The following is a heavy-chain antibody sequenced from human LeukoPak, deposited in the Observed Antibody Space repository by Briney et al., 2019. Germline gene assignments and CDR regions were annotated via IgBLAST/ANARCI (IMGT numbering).Heavy chain of an antibody. Sequence: GASVKVSCKASGYTFTGYYMHWVRQAPGQGLEWMGWINPNSGGTNYAQKFQGRVTMTRDTSISTAYMELSRLRSDDTAVYYCARDWGSSGWLNWFDPWGQGTLVTVSS. V-gene: IGHV1-2*02. CDR1: GYTFTGYY. CDR3: ARDWGSSGWLNWFDP. D-gene: IGHD6-19*01. J-gene: IGHJ5*02. CDR2: INPNSGGT.